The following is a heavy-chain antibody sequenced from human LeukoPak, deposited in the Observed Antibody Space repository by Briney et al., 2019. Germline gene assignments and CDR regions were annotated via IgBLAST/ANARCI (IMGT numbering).Heavy chain of an antibody. J-gene: IGHJ4*02. V-gene: IGHV3-23*01. CDR3: AKDPRRIDPAAY. D-gene: IGHD2-15*01. CDR1: GFTFSSYA. CDR2: ISGSGGST. Sequence: GGSLRLSCAATGFTFSSYAMSWVRQAPGKGLGCVSAISGSGGSTYYADSVKGRFTISRDNSKNTLYLQMNSLRAEDTAVYYCAKDPRRIDPAAYWGQGTLVTVSS.